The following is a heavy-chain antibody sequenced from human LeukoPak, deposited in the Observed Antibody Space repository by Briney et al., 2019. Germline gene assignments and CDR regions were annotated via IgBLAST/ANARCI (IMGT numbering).Heavy chain of an antibody. CDR2: ISYDGSNK. Sequence: TGGSLRLSCAASGFTFSSYAMHWVRQAPGKGLEWVAVISYDGSNKYYADSVKGRFTISRDNSKNTLYLQMNSLRAEDPAVYYCARVRYYDFWTGSTTPFYFYMDVWGKGTTVSVSS. J-gene: IGHJ6*03. CDR1: GFTFSSYA. V-gene: IGHV3-30-3*01. CDR3: ARVRYYDFWTGSTTPFYFYMDV. D-gene: IGHD3-3*01.